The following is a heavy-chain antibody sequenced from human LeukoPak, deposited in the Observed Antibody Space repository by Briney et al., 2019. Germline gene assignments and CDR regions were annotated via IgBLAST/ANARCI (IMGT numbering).Heavy chain of an antibody. J-gene: IGHJ4*02. CDR3: ARAGIFSSSYGISWDY. CDR1: GFTFSSYW. Sequence: GGSLRLSRAASGFTFSSYWMSWVRQTPGKGLEWVANIKQDESEKYYVDSVKGRFTISRDNAKNSLFLQMNSLRAEDTAVYYCARAGIFSSSYGISWDYWGQGALVAVSS. D-gene: IGHD6-6*01. CDR2: IKQDESEK. V-gene: IGHV3-7*01.